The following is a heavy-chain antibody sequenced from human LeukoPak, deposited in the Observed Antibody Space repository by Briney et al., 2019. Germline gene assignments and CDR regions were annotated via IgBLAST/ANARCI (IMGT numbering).Heavy chain of an antibody. D-gene: IGHD3-10*01. CDR1: GFTFSTYA. J-gene: IGHJ4*02. CDR3: AARLIGSFFDQ. CDR2: ISASGGNT. Sequence: GGSLRLSCAASGFTFSTYAMALVRRAPGKGLEWVSSISASGGNTYYADYVTGRSMISRDNSKNTLYLHMNSLRPEDTAVYYCAARLIGSFFDQWGQGTLVPVSS. V-gene: IGHV3-23*01.